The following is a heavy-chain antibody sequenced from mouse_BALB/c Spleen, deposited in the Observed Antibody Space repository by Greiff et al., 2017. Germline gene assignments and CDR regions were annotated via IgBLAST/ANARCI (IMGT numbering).Heavy chain of an antibody. V-gene: IGHV1-9*01. CDR2: ILPGSGST. Sequence: LQESGAELMKPGASVKISCKATGYTFSSYWIEWVKQRPGHGLEWIGEILPGSGSTNYNEKFKGKATFTADTSSNTAYMQLSSLTSEDSAVYYCARRKLLYYFDYWGQGTTLTVSS. CDR1: GYTFSSYW. J-gene: IGHJ2*01. CDR3: ARRKLLYYFDY.